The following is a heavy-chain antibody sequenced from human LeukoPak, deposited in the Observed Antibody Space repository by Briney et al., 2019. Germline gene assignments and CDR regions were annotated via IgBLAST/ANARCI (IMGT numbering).Heavy chain of an antibody. Sequence: GASVKVSCKASGYTFTSYGISWVRQAPGQGLEWMGWIGAYNGNTNYAQKLQGRVTMTTDTSTSTAYMELRSLRSDDTAVYYCARCRGVRGQSGPRNWFDPWGQGTLVTVSS. D-gene: IGHD3-10*01. CDR2: IGAYNGNT. J-gene: IGHJ5*02. V-gene: IGHV1-18*01. CDR1: GYTFTSYG. CDR3: ARCRGVRGQSGPRNWFDP.